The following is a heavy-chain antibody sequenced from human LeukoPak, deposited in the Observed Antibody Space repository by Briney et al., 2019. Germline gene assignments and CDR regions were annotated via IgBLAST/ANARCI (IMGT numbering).Heavy chain of an antibody. J-gene: IGHJ4*02. D-gene: IGHD3-10*01. CDR3: ARDKYGSGSYSWSKRLDY. CDR1: GFTFSSYS. V-gene: IGHV3-21*01. CDR2: ISSSSSYI. Sequence: GGSLRLSCAASGFTFSSYSMNWVRQAPGKGLEWVSSISSSSSYIYYADSVKGRFTISRDNAKNSLFLQMNNLRAEDTAVYYCARDKYGSGSYSWSKRLDYWGQGTLVTASS.